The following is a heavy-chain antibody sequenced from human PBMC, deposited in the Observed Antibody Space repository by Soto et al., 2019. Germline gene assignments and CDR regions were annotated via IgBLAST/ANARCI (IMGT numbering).Heavy chain of an antibody. CDR2: ISSSSSYI. J-gene: IGHJ2*01. D-gene: IGHD3-10*01. CDR3: ARWAGSYTVYWYFDL. CDR1: GFTFSSYS. V-gene: IGHV3-21*01. Sequence: EVQLVESGGGLVKPGGSLRLSCAASGFTFSSYSMNWVRQAPGKGLEWVSSISSSSSYIYYADSVKGRFTISRDNAKNSLYLQMNSLAAEDTAVYYCARWAGSYTVYWYFDLWGRGTLVTVSS.